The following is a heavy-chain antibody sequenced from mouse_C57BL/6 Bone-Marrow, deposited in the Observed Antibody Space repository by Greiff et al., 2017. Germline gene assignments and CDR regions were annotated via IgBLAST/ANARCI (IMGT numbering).Heavy chain of an antibody. V-gene: IGHV1-69*01. Sequence: QVQLQQPGAELVMPGASVKLSCKASGYTFTSYWMPWVKQRPGQGLEWIGEIDPSDSYTNYNQKFKGKSTLTVAQSSSTAYMQLSSLTSEDSAVYYCAREGYYCGSSSFAYWGQGTLVTVSA. CDR1: GYTFTSYW. CDR2: IDPSDSYT. J-gene: IGHJ3*01. D-gene: IGHD1-1*01. CDR3: AREGYYCGSSSFAY.